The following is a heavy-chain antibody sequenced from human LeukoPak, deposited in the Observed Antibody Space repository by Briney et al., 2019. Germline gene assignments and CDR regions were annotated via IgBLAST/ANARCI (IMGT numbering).Heavy chain of an antibody. CDR2: IYHSGST. V-gene: IGHV4-4*02. Sequence: SETLSLTCAVSGGSISSSNWWSWVRQPPGKGLEWIGEIYHSGSTNYNPSVKSRVTISVDKSKNQFSLKLSSVTAADTAVYYCGHYRGTAAGRGGAFDIWGQGTMVTISS. CDR1: GGSISSSNW. J-gene: IGHJ3*02. CDR3: GHYRGTAAGRGGAFDI. D-gene: IGHD6-13*01.